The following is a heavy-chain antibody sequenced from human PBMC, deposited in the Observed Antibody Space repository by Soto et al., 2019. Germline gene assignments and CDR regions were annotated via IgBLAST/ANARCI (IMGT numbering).Heavy chain of an antibody. CDR2: INHSGIT. Sequence: QVQLQQWGAGLLKPSETLSLTCAVYGGSFSPYSWTWIRQPPGKGLEWIAEINHSGITNFNASLKSRVTISLDTSKMQFYLNLTSATAADTAVYYCSQGAYLAYWGQGSLVTVSS. V-gene: IGHV4-34*01. CDR3: SQGAYLAY. J-gene: IGHJ4*02. CDR1: GGSFSPYS. D-gene: IGHD2-21*01.